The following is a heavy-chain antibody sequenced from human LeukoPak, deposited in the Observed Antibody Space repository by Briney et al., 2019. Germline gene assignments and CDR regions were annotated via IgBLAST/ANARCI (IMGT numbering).Heavy chain of an antibody. CDR1: GFTVSSYW. CDR3: ASFPRDDYNCPVAY. CDR2: INSDGSST. Sequence: GGSLRLSCAASGFTVSSYWMHWVRQAPGKGLVWVSRINSDGSSTSYADSVKGRFTISRDIAKNTLYLQMNSLRAEDTAVYYCASFPRDDYNCPVAYWGQGTLVTVSS. D-gene: IGHD5-24*01. J-gene: IGHJ4*02. V-gene: IGHV3-74*01.